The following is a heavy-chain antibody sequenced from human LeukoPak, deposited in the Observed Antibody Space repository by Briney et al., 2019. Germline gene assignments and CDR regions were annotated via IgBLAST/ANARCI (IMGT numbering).Heavy chain of an antibody. J-gene: IGHJ4*02. CDR2: ISSSSSTI. Sequence: GGSLRLSCAASGFTFSSYSMNWVRQAPGKGLEGVSYISSSSSTISYADSVKVRFTISRDNANNSLYLQMNRLRAEDTAVYYCARGSPYCSSTSCHFDYWGQGTLVTVSS. CDR3: ARGSPYCSSTSCHFDY. D-gene: IGHD2-2*01. V-gene: IGHV3-48*04. CDR1: GFTFSSYS.